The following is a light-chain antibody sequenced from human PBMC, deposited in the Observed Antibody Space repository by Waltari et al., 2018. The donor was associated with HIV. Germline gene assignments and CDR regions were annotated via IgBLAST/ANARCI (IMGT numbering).Light chain of an antibody. CDR2: EDN. CDR1: SGRIASKK. J-gene: IGLJ2*01. CDR3: QSYDSSNVV. V-gene: IGLV6-57*02. Sequence: LTQPHSVSESPGKTVTISCTGSSGRIASKKVPWYQQRPGSAPTTVIYEDNQRPSGVPVRFSGSIDSSSNSASLTISGLKTEDEADYYCQSYDSSNVVFGGGTKLTVL.